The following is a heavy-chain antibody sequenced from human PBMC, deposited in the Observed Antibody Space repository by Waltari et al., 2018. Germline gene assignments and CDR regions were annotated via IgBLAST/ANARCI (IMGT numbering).Heavy chain of an antibody. CDR2: IYYSGST. CDR1: GASISSHY. CDR3: ARDHIRDSSGWYAGYYGMDV. J-gene: IGHJ6*02. Sequence: QVQLQESGPGLVQPSETLSLTFTVSGASISSHYWRWIRQPPGKGLEWIGYIYYSGSTNYNPSLKSRVTISVDTSKNQFSLKLSSVTAADTAVYYCARDHIRDSSGWYAGYYGMDVWGQGTTVTVSS. V-gene: IGHV4-59*11. D-gene: IGHD6-19*01.